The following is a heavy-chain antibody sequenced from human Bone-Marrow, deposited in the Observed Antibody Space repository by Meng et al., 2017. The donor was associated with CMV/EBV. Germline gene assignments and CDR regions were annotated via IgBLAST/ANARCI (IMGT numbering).Heavy chain of an antibody. CDR1: GYTFSSYG. CDR2: ISTSNGNT. Sequence: ASVKVSCKASGYTFSSYGFSWVRQAPGQGLEWMGWISTSNGNTICAQKIQDRVTMTRETSTSTVYMELRSLRSDDTAVYYCARDMYGSGSYYYGMDVWGQGTTVTVSS. V-gene: IGHV1-18*01. D-gene: IGHD3-10*01. CDR3: ARDMYGSGSYYYGMDV. J-gene: IGHJ6*02.